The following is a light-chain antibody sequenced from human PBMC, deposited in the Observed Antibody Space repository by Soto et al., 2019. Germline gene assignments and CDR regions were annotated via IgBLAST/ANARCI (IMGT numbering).Light chain of an antibody. V-gene: IGKV3-11*01. Sequence: EIVLTQSPSTLCFSPLERSTLSCRASQSVCSYLAWYQQRPGQAPRLVIYDASRRATGIPPRFSGSGSGTDFTLTISSLEPEDFAVYYCHQRSNWPPLTFGGGTKVDIK. CDR3: HQRSNWPPLT. J-gene: IGKJ4*01. CDR2: DAS. CDR1: QSVCSY.